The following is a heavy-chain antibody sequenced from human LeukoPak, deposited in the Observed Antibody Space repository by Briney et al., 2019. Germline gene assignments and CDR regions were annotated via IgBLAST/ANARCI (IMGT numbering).Heavy chain of an antibody. CDR3: ARSGMHYYDSSGPNRY. V-gene: IGHV4-39*01. CDR2: IYYSGST. CDR1: GGSISSSSYY. D-gene: IGHD3-22*01. Sequence: SETLSLTCTVSGGSISSSSYYWGWIRQPPGKGLEWIGSIYYSGSTYYNPSLKSRVTISVDTSKNQFSLKLGSVTAADTAVYYCARSGMHYYDSSGPNRYWGQGTLVTVSS. J-gene: IGHJ4*02.